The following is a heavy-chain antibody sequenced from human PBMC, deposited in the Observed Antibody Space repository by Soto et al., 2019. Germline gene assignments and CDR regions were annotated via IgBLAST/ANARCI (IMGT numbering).Heavy chain of an antibody. V-gene: IGHV5-51*01. CDR3: ARHEQFYYYYYGMDV. CDR1: GYSFTTYW. D-gene: IGHD4-4*01. Sequence: GEPLKIFCKASGYSFTTYWIAWVRQMPGKGLEWMGIINPGDSGTRYSPSCQGQDTSSADNSISTAYLQWSSLKASDTAMYYCARHEQFYYYYYGMDVWGQGTAVTVS. J-gene: IGHJ6*02. CDR2: INPGDSGT.